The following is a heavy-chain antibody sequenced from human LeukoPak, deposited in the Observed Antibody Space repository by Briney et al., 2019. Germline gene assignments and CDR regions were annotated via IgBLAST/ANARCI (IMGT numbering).Heavy chain of an antibody. J-gene: IGHJ1*01. CDR2: IYHSGST. Sequence: PSETLSLTCTVSGGSISTYYWNWIRQPPGKGLEWIGYIYHSGSTNYNPSLQSRATISVDTSKNQFSLNLNPVTAADTAVYYCARGGAARLHFQNWGQGTLVTVSS. V-gene: IGHV4-59*01. CDR3: ARGGAARLHFQN. CDR1: GGSISTYY. D-gene: IGHD6-6*01.